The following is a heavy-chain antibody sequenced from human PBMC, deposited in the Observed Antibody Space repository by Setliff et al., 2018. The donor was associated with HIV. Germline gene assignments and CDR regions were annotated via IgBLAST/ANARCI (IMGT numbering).Heavy chain of an antibody. V-gene: IGHV4-61*09. Sequence: TSETLSLTCTVSGGSISSGSYYWSWIRQPAGKGLEWIGHIYTSGSTNYNPSLKSRVTISVDTSKNQFSLKLSSVTAADTAVYYCARAGIVVVIFGYWGQGTLVTVSS. D-gene: IGHD3-22*01. CDR2: IYTSGST. CDR3: ARAGIVVVIFGY. CDR1: GGSISSGSYY. J-gene: IGHJ4*02.